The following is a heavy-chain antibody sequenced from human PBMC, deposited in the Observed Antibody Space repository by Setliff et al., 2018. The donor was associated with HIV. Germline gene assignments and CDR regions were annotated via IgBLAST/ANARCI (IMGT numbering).Heavy chain of an antibody. CDR1: GGSISSGSYY. V-gene: IGHV4-61*02. J-gene: IGHJ4*02. Sequence: LSLTCTASGGSISSGSYYWSWIRQPAGKGLEWIGRIYTSGSTNYNPSLKSRVSISVDTSKNQFSLKLSSVTAADTAVYYCARGIYSYGYLFDYWGQGTLVTVSS. CDR2: IYTSGST. D-gene: IGHD5-18*01. CDR3: ARGIYSYGYLFDY.